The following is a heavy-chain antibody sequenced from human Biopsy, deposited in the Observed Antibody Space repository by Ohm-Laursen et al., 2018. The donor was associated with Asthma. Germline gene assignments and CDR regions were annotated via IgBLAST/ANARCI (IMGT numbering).Heavy chain of an antibody. CDR3: ARGDSSNWSHYYFDY. CDR1: GFAVSRDY. J-gene: IGHJ4*02. CDR2: IYSGGTS. V-gene: IGHV3-66*01. Sequence: SLRLSCAAPGFAVSRDYMFWVRQAPGKGLEWVSVIYSGGTSHTADSVRGRFTISRDYSKNTLYLQMNSLRAEDTAVYYCARGDSSNWSHYYFDYWGQGTLVTVSS. D-gene: IGHD3-22*01.